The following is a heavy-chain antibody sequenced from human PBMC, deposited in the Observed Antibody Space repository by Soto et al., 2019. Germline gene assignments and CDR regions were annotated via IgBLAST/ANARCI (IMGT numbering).Heavy chain of an antibody. D-gene: IGHD3-3*01. J-gene: IGHJ3*02. V-gene: IGHV1-2*02. CDR1: GYPVTAYY. CDR2: INPATGAT. Sequence: QLHLVQSGAVVKKPGASVTVSCSASGYPVTAYYMHWVRQAPGRGLEWMGGINPATGATKYTQTFRGRVTMPRDTSTSTVFRERGGLTSGDPAVFYCARGGGVGVAGSAAFDMWGQGTLVTVSS. CDR3: ARGGGVGVAGSAAFDM.